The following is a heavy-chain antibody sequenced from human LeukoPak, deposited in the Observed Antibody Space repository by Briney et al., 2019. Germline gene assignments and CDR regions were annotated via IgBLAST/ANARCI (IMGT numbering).Heavy chain of an antibody. Sequence: SETLSLTCAVSGGSISSSNWWSWVRQPPGKGLEWIGEIYHIGITNYKPSLKSRVTISVDKSKNQFSLKLSSVTAADTAVYYCARYGYSSSWRYDYWGQGTLVTVSS. D-gene: IGHD6-13*01. CDR1: GGSISSSNW. CDR3: ARYGYSSSWRYDY. CDR2: IYHIGIT. J-gene: IGHJ4*02. V-gene: IGHV4-4*02.